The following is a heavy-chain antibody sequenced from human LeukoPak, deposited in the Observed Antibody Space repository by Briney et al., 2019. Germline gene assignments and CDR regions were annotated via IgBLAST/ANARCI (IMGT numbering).Heavy chain of an antibody. CDR2: FDPEDGET. V-gene: IGHV1-24*01. Sequence: ASVKVSCKVSGYTLTELSMHWVRQAPGKGLEWMGGFDPEDGETIYAQKFQGRVTMTEDTSTDTAYMELSSLRSEDTAVYYCATDLGVWGKDGMDVWGQGTMVTVSS. CDR3: ATDLGVWGKDGMDV. D-gene: IGHD3-16*01. J-gene: IGHJ6*02. CDR1: GYTLTELS.